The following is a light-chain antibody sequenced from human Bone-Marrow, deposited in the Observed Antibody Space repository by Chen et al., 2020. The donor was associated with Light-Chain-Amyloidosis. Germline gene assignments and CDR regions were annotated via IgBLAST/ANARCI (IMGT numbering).Light chain of an antibody. CDR2: DDR. Sequence: SYVLTQPSSVSVAPGQTATIACGGNNIGSTSVHWYQQPPGQAPLLVVYDDRDRPSGIPERLSGYNSGNTATLTISRVEAGDEADYYCQVWDRSSDRPVFGGGTKLTVL. V-gene: IGLV3-21*02. J-gene: IGLJ3*02. CDR3: QVWDRSSDRPV. CDR1: NIGSTS.